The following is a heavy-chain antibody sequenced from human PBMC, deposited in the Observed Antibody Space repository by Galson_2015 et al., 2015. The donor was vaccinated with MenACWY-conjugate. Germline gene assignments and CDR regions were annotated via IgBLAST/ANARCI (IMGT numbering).Heavy chain of an antibody. CDR1: GFTFSNYW. Sequence: ASGFTFSNYWMHWVRQSPGKGLEWVSRVNSDGTGTTYADSVKGRFTISRDNAKNTLYLQMNSLRAEDTAIYYCTKAAARYSTSSAFNWFDPWGQGALVTVSS. D-gene: IGHD6-6*01. V-gene: IGHV3-74*01. CDR3: TKAAARYSTSSAFNWFDP. CDR2: VNSDGTGT. J-gene: IGHJ5*02.